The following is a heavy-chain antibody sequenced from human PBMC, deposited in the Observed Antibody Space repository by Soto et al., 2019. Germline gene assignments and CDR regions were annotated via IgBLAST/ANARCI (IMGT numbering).Heavy chain of an antibody. Sequence: PGGSLRLSCAASGFTLNNYKISWVRQAPGKGLEWVSSISSSGSYIYYADSVKGRFTISRDNAKNSLYLQMNSLRAEDTAVYYCASSSLYGMDVWGQGTTVTVSS. V-gene: IGHV3-21*01. CDR2: ISSSGSYI. CDR3: ASSSLYGMDV. J-gene: IGHJ6*02. CDR1: GFTLNNYK.